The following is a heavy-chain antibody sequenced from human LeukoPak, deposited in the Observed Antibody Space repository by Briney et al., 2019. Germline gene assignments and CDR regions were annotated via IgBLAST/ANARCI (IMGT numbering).Heavy chain of an antibody. CDR1: GGSINSYY. J-gene: IGHJ6*02. CDR3: ARTSRHFYGSGSNLSPWPADMDV. D-gene: IGHD3-10*01. Sequence: SETLSLTCTVSGGSINSYYWTWIRQPPGKGLEWIGYIYYSGSTHYNPSLNSRVTISMDTSKNHFSLKLSSVTAADTAIYYCARTSRHFYGSGSNLSPWPADMDVWGQGTKVTVSS. V-gene: IGHV4-59*01. CDR2: IYYSGST.